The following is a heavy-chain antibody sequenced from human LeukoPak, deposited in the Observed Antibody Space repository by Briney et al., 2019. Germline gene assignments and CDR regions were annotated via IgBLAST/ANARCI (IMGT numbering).Heavy chain of an antibody. D-gene: IGHD3-22*01. CDR1: GGSISSSSYY. Sequence: SETLSLTCTVSGGSISSSSYYWGWIRQPPGKGLEWIGNIYYSGNTYYNPSLKSRVTISVDTSKNQFSPKLSSVTAADTAVYYCARRWYYDSSGYYYAWFDPWGQGTLVTVSS. V-gene: IGHV4-39*01. CDR3: ARRWYYDSSGYYYAWFDP. CDR2: IYYSGNT. J-gene: IGHJ5*02.